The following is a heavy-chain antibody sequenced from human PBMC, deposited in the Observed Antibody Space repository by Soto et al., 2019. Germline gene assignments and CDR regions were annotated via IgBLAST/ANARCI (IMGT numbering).Heavy chain of an antibody. D-gene: IGHD3-10*01. CDR3: ARESGDLTSNFDY. CDR2: ISSTTNYI. Sequence: GGSLRLSCAASGFTFTRYSMNWVRQAPGKGLEWVSSISSTTNYIYYGDSMKGRFTISRDNAKNSLYLEMNSLRADDTAVYYCARESGDLTSNFDYWGQGTLVTVSS. J-gene: IGHJ4*02. V-gene: IGHV3-21*06. CDR1: GFTFTRYS.